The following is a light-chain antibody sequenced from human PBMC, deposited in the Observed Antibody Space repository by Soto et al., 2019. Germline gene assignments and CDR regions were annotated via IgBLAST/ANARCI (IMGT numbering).Light chain of an antibody. V-gene: IGKV3-15*01. Sequence: EIVMTQSPGTLSVSPGERATLSCRASQSISNNLAWYQHIPGQSPRLLIYGASIRATGIPDRFSGSGSGTEFTITISSLQSEDFAVYYCQQYNNWPLITFGQGTRLEIK. CDR3: QQYNNWPLIT. J-gene: IGKJ5*01. CDR2: GAS. CDR1: QSISNN.